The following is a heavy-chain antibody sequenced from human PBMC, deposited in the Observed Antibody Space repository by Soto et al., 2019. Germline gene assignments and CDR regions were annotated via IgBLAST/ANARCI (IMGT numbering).Heavy chain of an antibody. Sequence: GESLKISCDCSGYRFTSYWIAWVRQMPGKGLEWMGIIYPGDSDTRYSPSFKGQVTISADKSTNTAYLQWRSLKASDSAMYYCARSMLVTATQLFDYWGQGTLVTVS. CDR3: ARSMLVTATQLFDY. J-gene: IGHJ4*02. V-gene: IGHV5-51*01. CDR1: GYRFTSYW. CDR2: IYPGDSDT. D-gene: IGHD2-21*02.